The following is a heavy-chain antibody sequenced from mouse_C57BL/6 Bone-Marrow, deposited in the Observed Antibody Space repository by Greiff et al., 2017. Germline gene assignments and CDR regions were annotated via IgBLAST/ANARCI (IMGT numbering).Heavy chain of an antibody. Sequence: QVQLQQSGPGLVAPSQSLSITCPVSGFSLTSYGVDWVRQPPGKGLEWLGVLWGGGSTNYNSALMSRPSISKDNTKSQVFLKMNSLQTDDTAMYYCAKQGIDSSGYAWFAYWGQGTLVTVSA. CDR2: LWGGGST. V-gene: IGHV2-9*01. J-gene: IGHJ3*01. CDR1: GFSLTSYG. CDR3: AKQGIDSSGYAWFAY. D-gene: IGHD3-2*02.